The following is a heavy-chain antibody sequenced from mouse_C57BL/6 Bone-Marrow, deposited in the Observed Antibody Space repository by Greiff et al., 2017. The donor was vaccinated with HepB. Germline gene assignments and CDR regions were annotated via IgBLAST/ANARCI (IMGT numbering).Heavy chain of an antibody. J-gene: IGHJ2*01. D-gene: IGHD1-1*01. Sequence: GQLQQPGAELVKPGASGKLSCKASGYTFTSYWMHWVKQRPGQGLEWIGMIHPNSGSTNYNEKFKSKATLTVDNSSSTAYMQLSSLTSEDSAVYYCARGYGSTLWGQGTTLTVSS. V-gene: IGHV1-64*01. CDR2: IHPNSGST. CDR3: ARGYGSTL. CDR1: GYTFTSYW.